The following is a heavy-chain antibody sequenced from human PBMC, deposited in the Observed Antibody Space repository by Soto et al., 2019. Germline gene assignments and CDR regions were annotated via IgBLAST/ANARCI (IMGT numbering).Heavy chain of an antibody. CDR1: GFTFSSYD. CDR3: ARETHYYYGMDV. V-gene: IGHV3-13*01. Sequence: EVQLVESGGGLVQPGGSLRLSCAASGFTFSSYDMHLVRQATGKGLEWVSAIGTAGDTYYPGSVKGRFTISRENAKNSLYLQMNSLRAEDTAVYYCARETHYYYGMDVWGQGTTVTVSS. CDR2: IGTAGDT. J-gene: IGHJ6*02.